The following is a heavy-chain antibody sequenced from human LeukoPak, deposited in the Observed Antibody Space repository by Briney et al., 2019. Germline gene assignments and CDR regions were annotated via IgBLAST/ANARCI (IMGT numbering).Heavy chain of an antibody. CDR2: ISSTSSYR. Sequence: GGSLRLSCAASGFTFSSYSMNWVRQAPGKGLEWVSCISSTSSYRYYARSVKGRFTISRDNAKNSLYLQMNSLRAEDTAVYYCASSTDGYNLGTGGVDHWGQGTLVTVSS. CDR3: ASSTDGYNLGTGGVDH. CDR1: GFTFSSYS. V-gene: IGHV3-21*01. D-gene: IGHD5-24*01. J-gene: IGHJ4*02.